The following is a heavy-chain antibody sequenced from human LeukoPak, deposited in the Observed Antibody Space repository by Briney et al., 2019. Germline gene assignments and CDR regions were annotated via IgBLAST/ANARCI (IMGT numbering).Heavy chain of an antibody. J-gene: IGHJ6*03. CDR3: ARDGRRTYYDILTGYYRYYYYYYMDV. CDR1: GGSISSYY. CDR2: IYYSGST. Sequence: SETLSLTCTVSGGSISSYYWSWIRQPPGKGLEWIGYIYYSGSTNYNPSLKSRVTISVDTSKNQFSLKLSSVTAADTAVYYCARDGRRTYYDILTGYYRYYYYYYMDVWGKGTTVTVSS. D-gene: IGHD3-9*01. V-gene: IGHV4-59*01.